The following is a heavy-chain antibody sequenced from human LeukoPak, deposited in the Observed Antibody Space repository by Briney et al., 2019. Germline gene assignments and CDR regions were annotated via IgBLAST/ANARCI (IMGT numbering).Heavy chain of an antibody. CDR2: ISGSGGST. Sequence: GGSLRLSCAASGFTFSSYAMSWVRQAPGKGLEWVSAISGSGGSTYYADSVKGRFTISRDNSKNTLYLQMSSLRAEDTAVYYCAKGGSYDILTRGAFDIWGQGTMVTVSS. D-gene: IGHD3-9*01. V-gene: IGHV3-23*01. CDR3: AKGGSYDILTRGAFDI. J-gene: IGHJ3*02. CDR1: GFTFSSYA.